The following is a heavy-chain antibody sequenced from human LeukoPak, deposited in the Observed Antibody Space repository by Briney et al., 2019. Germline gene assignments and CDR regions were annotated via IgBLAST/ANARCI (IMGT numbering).Heavy chain of an antibody. J-gene: IGHJ4*02. CDR1: GGSISSGDYY. V-gene: IGHV4-30-4*01. CDR2: IYYSGST. Sequence: KSSETLSLTCTVSGGSISSGDYYWSWIRQPPGKGLEWIGYIYYSGSTYYNPSLKSRVTISVDTSKNQFSLKLSSVTAADTAVYYCARQHYAAMVTIDYWGQGTLVTVSS. CDR3: ARQHYAAMVTIDY. D-gene: IGHD5-18*01.